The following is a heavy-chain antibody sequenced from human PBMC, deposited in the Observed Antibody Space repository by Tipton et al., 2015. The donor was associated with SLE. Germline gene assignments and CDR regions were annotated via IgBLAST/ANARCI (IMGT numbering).Heavy chain of an antibody. Sequence: TLSLTCAVYGGSFSGYYWSWIRQPPGKGLEWIGEINHSRSTNYNPSLKSRVTISVDTSKNQFSLKLSSVTAADTAVYYCARDGVAALYWGQGTLATVSS. CDR2: INHSRST. D-gene: IGHD6-13*01. J-gene: IGHJ4*02. CDR1: GGSFSGYY. V-gene: IGHV4-34*01. CDR3: ARDGVAALY.